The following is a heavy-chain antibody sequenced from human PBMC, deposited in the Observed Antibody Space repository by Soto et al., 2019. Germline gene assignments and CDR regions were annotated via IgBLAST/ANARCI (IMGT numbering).Heavy chain of an antibody. V-gene: IGHV3-7*05. J-gene: IGHJ5*02. CDR3: ARSRALDL. Sequence: GGSLRLSCAASGFTFSSSWMSWVRQTPAKGLEWVANIKQDGTEKYYVDSVKGRFTISRDNAKKSLYLQMNSLRAEDTAVYYCARSRALDLWGQGTLVTVSS. CDR1: GFTFSSSW. CDR2: IKQDGTEK.